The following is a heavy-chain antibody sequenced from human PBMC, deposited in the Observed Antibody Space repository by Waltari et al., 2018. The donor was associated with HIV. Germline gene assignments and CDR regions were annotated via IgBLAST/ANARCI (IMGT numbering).Heavy chain of an antibody. CDR3: ARDRGPPYYDSSRWGADAFDI. Sequence: EVQLVESGGGLVKPGGSLRLSCAASGFTFSSYSMNWVRQAPGKGLEWVSSISSSSSYIYYADSVKGRFTISRDNAKNSLYLQMNSRRAEDAAVYYCARDRGPPYYDSSRWGADAFDIWGKGTMVTVSS. CDR1: GFTFSSYS. D-gene: IGHD3-22*01. V-gene: IGHV3-21*01. CDR2: ISSSSSYI. J-gene: IGHJ3*02.